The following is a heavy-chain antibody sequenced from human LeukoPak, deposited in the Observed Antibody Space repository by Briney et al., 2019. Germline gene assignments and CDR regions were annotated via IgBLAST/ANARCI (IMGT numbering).Heavy chain of an antibody. D-gene: IGHD6-19*01. J-gene: IGHJ4*02. CDR3: ARDGGSGWYGDVDY. CDR1: GFTFSSYG. Sequence: GGSLRLSCAASGFTFSSYGMHWVRQAPGKGLEWVAVISYDGSNKYYADSVKGRFTISRDNSKNTLYLQMNSLRAEDTAVYYCARDGGSGWYGDVDYWGQGTLVTVSS. CDR2: ISYDGSNK. V-gene: IGHV3-30*03.